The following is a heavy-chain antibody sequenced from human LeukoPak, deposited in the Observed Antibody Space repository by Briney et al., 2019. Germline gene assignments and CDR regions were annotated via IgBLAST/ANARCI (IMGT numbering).Heavy chain of an antibody. V-gene: IGHV3-23*01. J-gene: IGHJ3*02. CDR1: GFTFSSYA. Sequence: GGSLRLSCATSGFTFSSYAMTWVRQAPGKGLEWVSGISGSGYNTYYAESVEGRFTISRDSSKNTLYLQMSSLRAEDTAVYYCAKEGRGGREAAFDIWGQGTMVAVSS. D-gene: IGHD4-23*01. CDR3: AKEGRGGREAAFDI. CDR2: ISGSGYNT.